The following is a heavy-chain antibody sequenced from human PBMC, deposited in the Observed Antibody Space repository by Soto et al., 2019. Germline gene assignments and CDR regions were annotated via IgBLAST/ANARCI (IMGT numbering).Heavy chain of an antibody. D-gene: IGHD2-15*01. Sequence: QVQLVQSGAEVKKPGSSVKVSCKASGGTFSSYTISWVRQAPGQGLEWMGRIIPILGIANYAQKFQGRVTITADKSTSTAYMELSSLRSEDTAVYYCARARFAWVVAATRGPYFQHWGQGTLVTVSS. V-gene: IGHV1-69*02. CDR1: GGTFSSYT. J-gene: IGHJ1*01. CDR3: ARARFAWVVAATRGPYFQH. CDR2: IIPILGIA.